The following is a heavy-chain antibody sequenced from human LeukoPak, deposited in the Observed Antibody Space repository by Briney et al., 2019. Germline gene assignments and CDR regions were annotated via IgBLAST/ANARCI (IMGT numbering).Heavy chain of an antibody. D-gene: IGHD2-2*01. J-gene: IGHJ5*02. CDR1: GFIFSTYT. Sequence: GGSLRLSCSASGFIFSTYTMYWVRQAPGKGLEFVSVINGDGRTTYYADSVKGRFTISRDNSKNTLYLQMNSLRAEDTAVYYCAKIPGIVVVPAAMGWFDPWGQGTLVTVSS. CDR2: INGDGRTT. CDR3: AKIPGIVVVPAAMGWFDP. V-gene: IGHV3-64*04.